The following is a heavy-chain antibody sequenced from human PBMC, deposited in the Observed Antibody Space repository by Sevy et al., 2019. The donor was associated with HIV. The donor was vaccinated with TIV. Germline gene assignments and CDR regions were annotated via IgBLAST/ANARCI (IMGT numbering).Heavy chain of an antibody. CDR1: GFTFSSYS. V-gene: IGHV3-48*01. Sequence: GGSLRLSCVASGFTFSSYSMNWVRQAPGKGLEWISYISSTRSTIYYADSVKGRFTISRDNAKNSLYLQMNSLRAEDTAVYYCARNGGYADYGMDVWGQGTTVTVSS. CDR2: ISSTRSTI. D-gene: IGHD5-12*01. J-gene: IGHJ6*02. CDR3: ARNGGYADYGMDV.